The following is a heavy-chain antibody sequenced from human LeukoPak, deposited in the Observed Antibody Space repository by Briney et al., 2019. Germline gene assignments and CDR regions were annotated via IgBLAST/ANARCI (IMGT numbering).Heavy chain of an antibody. Sequence: GGSLRLSCAASGFTFSSYSMNWVRQAPGKGLEWVSSISSSSSYIYYADSVKGRFTISRDNAKNSLYLQMNSLRAEDTAVYYCAREEYDFWSGYPNFDYWGQGTLVTVSS. J-gene: IGHJ4*02. CDR1: GFTFSSYS. D-gene: IGHD3-3*01. V-gene: IGHV3-21*01. CDR2: ISSSSSYI. CDR3: AREEYDFWSGYPNFDY.